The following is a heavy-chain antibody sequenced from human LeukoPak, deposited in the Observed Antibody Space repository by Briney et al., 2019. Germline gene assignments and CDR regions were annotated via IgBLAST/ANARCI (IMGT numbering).Heavy chain of an antibody. J-gene: IGHJ4*01. Sequence: ASVKVSCKASGYTFTSYDVNWVRQATGQGLERMGWMKPNSGDTGYAQKVQGRVTMTRNTSISTTYIELSSLRSEDTAVYYCARGVPRYCRSPGRATADICGVYWGQGTLVTVSS. CDR2: MKPNSGDT. D-gene: IGHD2-2*01. CDR1: GYTFTSYD. V-gene: IGHV1-8*01. CDR3: ARGVPRYCRSPGRATADICGVY.